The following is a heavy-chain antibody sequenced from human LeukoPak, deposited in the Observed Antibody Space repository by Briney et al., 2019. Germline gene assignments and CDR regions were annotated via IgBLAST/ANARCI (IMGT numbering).Heavy chain of an antibody. CDR1: GGTFSSYA. Sequence: SVKVSCKASGGTFSSYAISWVRQAPGQGLEWMGRIIPILGIANYAQKFQGRVTITADKSTSTAYMELSSLRSEDTAVYYCAKSGYSYGYNWFDPWGQGTLVAVSS. CDR2: IIPILGIA. J-gene: IGHJ5*02. V-gene: IGHV1-69*04. CDR3: AKSGYSYGYNWFDP. D-gene: IGHD5-18*01.